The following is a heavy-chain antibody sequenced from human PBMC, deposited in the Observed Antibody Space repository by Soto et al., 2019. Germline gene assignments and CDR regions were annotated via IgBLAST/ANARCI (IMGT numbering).Heavy chain of an antibody. V-gene: IGHV4-39*01. Sequence: QLQLQESGPGLVKPSETLSLTCTVSGGSISNNNYYWGWIRQPPGKGLEWIGSISYSGSIHYNPSLKSRVTISVDTSKNQFSLRLTSVTAADTAVYYCARPFIVGVGGGFDIWGQGTMDAVSS. J-gene: IGHJ3*02. CDR3: ARPFIVGVGGGFDI. CDR1: GGSISNNNYY. D-gene: IGHD1-26*01. CDR2: ISYSGSI.